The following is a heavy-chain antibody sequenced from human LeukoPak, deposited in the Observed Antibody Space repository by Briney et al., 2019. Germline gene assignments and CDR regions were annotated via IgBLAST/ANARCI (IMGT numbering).Heavy chain of an antibody. J-gene: IGHJ4*02. CDR3: ARAPYYASSGYWYYFDY. Sequence: PSETLSLTCTVSGGSISNGNYYWNWIRQPAGKGLEWIGRIYTSGSTNYNPSLKSRVTISVDTSKNHFSLKLSSVTAADTAEYYCARAPYYASSGYWYYFDYWGQGTLVTVSS. D-gene: IGHD3-22*01. V-gene: IGHV4-61*02. CDR2: IYTSGST. CDR1: GGSISNGNYY.